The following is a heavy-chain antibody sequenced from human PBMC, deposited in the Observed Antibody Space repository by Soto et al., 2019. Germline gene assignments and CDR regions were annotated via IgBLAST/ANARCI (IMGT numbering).Heavy chain of an antibody. CDR3: ARPSIGAQYFYGMDV. D-gene: IGHD6-13*01. Sequence: PGESLKISCKGAGYSFSSYWISWVRQVPGKRLEWVGKLDPSDCYPNYSTSFQGHVTISSDKSISTAYLQCSSLKASDTATYFCARPSIGAQYFYGMDVWGQGTTVTVSS. CDR1: GYSFSSYW. CDR2: LDPSDCYP. J-gene: IGHJ6*02. V-gene: IGHV5-10-1*01.